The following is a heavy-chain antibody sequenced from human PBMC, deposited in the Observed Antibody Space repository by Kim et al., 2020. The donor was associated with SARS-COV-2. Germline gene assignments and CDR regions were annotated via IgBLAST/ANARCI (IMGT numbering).Heavy chain of an antibody. V-gene: IGHV4-39*01. J-gene: IGHJ5*02. CDR1: GVSVSSSGDY. CDR3: ARRPRKNWSDP. CDR2: THSGGST. Sequence: SETLSLTCSVSGVSVSSSGDYWGWIRQPPGKGLEWIGTTHSGGSTYYNSSLQSRVTISVDTSKSQFSLKLTSVTAADTAVYYCARRPRKNWSDPWGQGTLVTVSS.